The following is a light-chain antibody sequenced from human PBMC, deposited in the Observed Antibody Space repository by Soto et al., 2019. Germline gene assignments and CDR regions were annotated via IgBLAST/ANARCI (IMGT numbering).Light chain of an antibody. CDR3: QQGYTTPGT. Sequence: DIQMTQSPSSLSASVGDRVTITCRASQSISAHLNWYQQKPGKAPKVLIYAATNLESGVPSRFSGSGSGTACTLTISSLQPEDFATYYCQQGYTTPGTFGQGTKVE. CDR2: AAT. CDR1: QSISAH. V-gene: IGKV1-39*01. J-gene: IGKJ1*01.